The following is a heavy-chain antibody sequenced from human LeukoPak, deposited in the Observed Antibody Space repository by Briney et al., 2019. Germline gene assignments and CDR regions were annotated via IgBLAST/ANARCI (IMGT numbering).Heavy chain of an antibody. CDR2: IYHSGST. V-gene: IGHV4-38-2*01. Sequence: SETLSLTCAVSGYSISSGCYWGWIRQPPGKGLEWIGSIYHSGSTYYNPSLKSRVTISVDTSKNQFSLKLSSVTAADTAVYYCARSGYSYGKRPFPVDYWGQGTLVTVSS. CDR3: ARSGYSYGKRPFPVDY. J-gene: IGHJ4*02. CDR1: GYSISSGCY. D-gene: IGHD5-18*01.